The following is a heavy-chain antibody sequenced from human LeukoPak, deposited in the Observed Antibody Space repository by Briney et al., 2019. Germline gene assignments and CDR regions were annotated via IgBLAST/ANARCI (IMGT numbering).Heavy chain of an antibody. D-gene: IGHD3-22*01. CDR3: TRPSYYDSRGYSTNGVDI. CDR2: NRDKSKSYTT. J-gene: IGHJ3*02. V-gene: IGHV3-72*01. CDR1: GSTVSDHY. Sequence: PGGSLRLSCVASGSTVSDHYIDWVRQAPGKGLEWVGRNRDKSKSYTTDYAASVRGRFTISRDDSKNSLYLQMYSLKTEDTAVYFCTRPSYYDSRGYSTNGVDIWGQGTMVTVSS.